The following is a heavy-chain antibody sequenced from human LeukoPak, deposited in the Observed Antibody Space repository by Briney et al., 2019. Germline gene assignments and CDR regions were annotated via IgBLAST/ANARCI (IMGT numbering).Heavy chain of an antibody. V-gene: IGHV3-9*03. D-gene: IGHD6-13*01. CDR3: AKDNTRFLGGSSWYAY. J-gene: IGHJ4*02. CDR2: ISWNSGSI. CDR1: GFTFSSYS. Sequence: GGSLRLSCAASGFTFSSYSMNWVRQAPGKGLEWVSGISWNSGSIGYADSVKGRFTISRDNAKNSLYLQMNSLRAEDMALYYCAKDNTRFLGGSSWYAYWGQGTLVTVSS.